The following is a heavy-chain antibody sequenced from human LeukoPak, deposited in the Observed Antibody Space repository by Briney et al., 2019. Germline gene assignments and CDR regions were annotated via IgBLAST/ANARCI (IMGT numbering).Heavy chain of an antibody. V-gene: IGHV3-30-3*01. J-gene: IGHJ5*02. Sequence: PGRSLRLSCAASGFTFSSYAMHWVRQAPGTGLEWVAVISYDGSNKYYADSVKGRFTISRDNSKNTLYLQMNSLRAEDTAVYYCARDPRRYCSGGSCYRGWFAPGGQGTLVTVSS. CDR2: ISYDGSNK. CDR1: GFTFSSYA. CDR3: ARDPRRYCSGGSCYRGWFAP. D-gene: IGHD2-15*01.